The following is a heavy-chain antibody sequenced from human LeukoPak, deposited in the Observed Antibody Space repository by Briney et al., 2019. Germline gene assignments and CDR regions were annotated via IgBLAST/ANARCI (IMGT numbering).Heavy chain of an antibody. D-gene: IGHD3-3*01. CDR2: ISSRGSTI. CDR1: GFTFSDYY. Sequence: GGSLRLSYAASGFTFSDYYMSWIRQAPGKGLEWISHISSRGSTIYYADSVKGRFTISRDNAKNSLYLQMNSLRAEDTAVYYCARDESAYYFDYWGQGTLVTVSS. CDR3: ARDESAYYFDY. V-gene: IGHV3-11*01. J-gene: IGHJ4*02.